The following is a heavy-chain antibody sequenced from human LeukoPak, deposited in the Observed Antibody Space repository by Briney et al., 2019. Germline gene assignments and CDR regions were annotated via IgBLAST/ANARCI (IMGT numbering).Heavy chain of an antibody. CDR2: ISGSGTDT. CDR1: GFTFSGYA. J-gene: IGHJ5*02. Sequence: PGGSLRLSCAASGFTFSGYAMSWVRQAPGKGLERVSGISGSGTDTYFADSVKGRFTISRDNSKNTLYLQMNSLRAEDTAVYYCAKAGTYCSGGNCYPTWFDPWGQGTLVTVSS. D-gene: IGHD2-15*01. CDR3: AKAGTYCSGGNCYPTWFDP. V-gene: IGHV3-23*01.